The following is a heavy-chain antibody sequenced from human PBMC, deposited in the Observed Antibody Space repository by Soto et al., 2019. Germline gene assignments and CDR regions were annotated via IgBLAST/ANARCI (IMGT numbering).Heavy chain of an antibody. D-gene: IGHD2-2*01. CDR3: TRDQGSSSYDAFDI. Sequence: GGSLRLSCTASGFTFGDYAMSWFRQAPGKGLEWVGFIRSKAYGGTTEYAASVKGRFTISRDDSKSIAYLQMNSLKTEDTAVYYCTRDQGSSSYDAFDIWGQGTMVTVSS. CDR2: IRSKAYGGTT. CDR1: GFTFGDYA. V-gene: IGHV3-49*03. J-gene: IGHJ3*02.